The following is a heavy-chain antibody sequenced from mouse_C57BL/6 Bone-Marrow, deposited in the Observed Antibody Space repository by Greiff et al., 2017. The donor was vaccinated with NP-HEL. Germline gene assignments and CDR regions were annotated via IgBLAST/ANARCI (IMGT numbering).Heavy chain of an antibody. CDR3: ARWGGYPYWYFDV. CDR1: GYTFTDYN. Sequence: DVQLQESGPELVKPGASVKIPCKASGYTFTDYNMDWVKQSHGKSLEWIGDINPNNGGTIYNQKFKGKATLTVDKSSSTAYMELRSLTSEDTAVYYCARWGGYPYWYFDVWGTGTTVTVSS. CDR2: INPNNGGT. J-gene: IGHJ1*03. V-gene: IGHV1-18*01. D-gene: IGHD2-2*01.